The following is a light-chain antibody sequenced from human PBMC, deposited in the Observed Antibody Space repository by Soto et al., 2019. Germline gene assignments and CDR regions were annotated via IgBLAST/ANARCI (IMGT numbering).Light chain of an antibody. CDR2: EVS. Sequence: QSALTQPPSASGSPGQSVTISCTGTSSDVGGYNYVSWYQQHPGKAPKLMIYEVSKRPSGVPDRFSGSKSGNTASLTVSGRQAEDEADYYCSSYAGTKNVVFGGGTQLTVL. CDR1: SSDVGGYNY. CDR3: SSYAGTKNVV. V-gene: IGLV2-8*01. J-gene: IGLJ2*01.